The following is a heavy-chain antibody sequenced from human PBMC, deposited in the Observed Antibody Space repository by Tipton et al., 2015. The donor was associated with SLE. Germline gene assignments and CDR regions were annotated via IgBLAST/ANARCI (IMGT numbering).Heavy chain of an antibody. V-gene: IGHV4-59*01. CDR1: GGSISSYY. Sequence: LRLSCTVSGGSISSYYWSWIRQPPGKGLEWIGYIYYSGSTNYNPSLKSRVTISVDTSKNQFSLKLSSVTAADTAVYYCARDLLCGNGWRLLSCYGMDIWGQGTAVPVPS. CDR2: IYYSGST. CDR3: ARDLLCGNGWRLLSCYGMDI. J-gene: IGHJ6*02. D-gene: IGHD2-8*01.